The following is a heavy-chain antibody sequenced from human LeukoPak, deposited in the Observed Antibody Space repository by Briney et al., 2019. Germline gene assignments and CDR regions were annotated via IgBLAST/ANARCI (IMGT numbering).Heavy chain of an antibody. Sequence: SETLSLTCAVYGGSFSTYYWSWIRQPPGKGLEWIGEITHSGSTNHNPSLKSRVTISVDTSKNHFSLRLSSVTAADTAVYYCTSQTSGYYYYYGMDVWGQGTTVTVSS. J-gene: IGHJ6*02. D-gene: IGHD3-10*01. CDR2: ITHSGST. V-gene: IGHV4-34*01. CDR1: GGSFSTYY. CDR3: TSQTSGYYYYYGMDV.